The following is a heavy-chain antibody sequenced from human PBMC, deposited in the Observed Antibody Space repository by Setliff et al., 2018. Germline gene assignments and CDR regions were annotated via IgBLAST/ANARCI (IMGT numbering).Heavy chain of an antibody. Sequence: LSLTCTVSGGSIGSYYWSWIRQPPGKGLEWIGYIYYSGSTNYNPSLKSRVTISVDTSKNQFSLKLSSVTAADTAVYYCARVGRGYSGYASSAFDIWGQGTMVTVSS. V-gene: IGHV4-59*01. CDR3: ARVGRGYSGYASSAFDI. CDR1: GGSIGSYY. J-gene: IGHJ3*02. D-gene: IGHD5-12*01. CDR2: IYYSGST.